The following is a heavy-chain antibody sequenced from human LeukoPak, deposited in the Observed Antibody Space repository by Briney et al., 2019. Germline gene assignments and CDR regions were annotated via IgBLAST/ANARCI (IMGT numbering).Heavy chain of an antibody. CDR3: ARIGLVAATNQAFAY. Sequence: GGSLRLSCAASGFTLSSYWMSWVRQAPGKGLGWVANIKQDGSEKYYVDSVKGRFTISRDSAKNSLYLQMNSLRAEDTAVYYCARIGLVAATNQAFAYWGQGTLVTVSS. CDR1: GFTLSSYW. D-gene: IGHD5-24*01. V-gene: IGHV3-7*01. CDR2: IKQDGSEK. J-gene: IGHJ4*02.